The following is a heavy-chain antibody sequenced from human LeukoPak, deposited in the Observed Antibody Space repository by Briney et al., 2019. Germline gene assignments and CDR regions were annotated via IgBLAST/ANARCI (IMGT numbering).Heavy chain of an antibody. Sequence: PGGSLRLSCAASGFTFSSYAMSWVRQAPGKGLEWVSAISGSGGSTYYADSVKGRFTISRDNSKNTLYLQMNSLRAEDTAVYYCAKDRTRGRITMRGDRMDVWGQGTTLTVSS. D-gene: IGHD3-22*01. J-gene: IGHJ6*02. CDR3: AKDRTRGRITMRGDRMDV. CDR1: GFTFSSYA. V-gene: IGHV3-23*01. CDR2: ISGSGGST.